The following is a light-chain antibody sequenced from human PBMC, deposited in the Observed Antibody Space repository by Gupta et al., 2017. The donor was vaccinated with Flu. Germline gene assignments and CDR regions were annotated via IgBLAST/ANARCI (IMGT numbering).Light chain of an antibody. CDR2: LAS. J-gene: IGKJ1*01. V-gene: IGKV2-28*01. CDR3: MQALQTPPT. CDR1: QSLLHINGYYY. Sequence: ETVMTQSPLALSVSPGEAASISCRSSQSLLHINGYYYLDWYLQKPGQPPQLLIYLASNRARGVPDRFSGSGSGTIFTLKISRVEAEDVGIYYCMQALQTPPTFGQGTKVEIK.